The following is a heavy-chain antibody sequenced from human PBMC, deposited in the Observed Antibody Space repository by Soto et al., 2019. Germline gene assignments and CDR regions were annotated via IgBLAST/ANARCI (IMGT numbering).Heavy chain of an antibody. J-gene: IGHJ4*02. V-gene: IGHV4-34*01. Sequence: PSETLSLTCAVYGGSFSGYYWTWIRQPPGTGLEWIGEINHSGSTNYNPSLKSRVTISLDTSKNQFSLKLTSVTAADTAVYYCARVGDLQGAYWGQGTLVTVS. CDR3: ARVGDLQGAY. CDR2: INHSGST. D-gene: IGHD2-21*01. CDR1: GGSFSGYY.